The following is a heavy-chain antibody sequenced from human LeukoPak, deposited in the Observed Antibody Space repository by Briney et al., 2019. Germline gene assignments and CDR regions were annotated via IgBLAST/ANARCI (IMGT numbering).Heavy chain of an antibody. CDR2: ISDDGTNT. V-gene: IGHV3-74*01. CDR3: ARDKEIEGMDV. J-gene: IGHJ6*02. D-gene: IGHD5-24*01. Sequence: PGGSLRLSCAASGFTFSSHWMHWVRQAPGKGLVWVSRISDDGTNTNYADSVKGRFTISRDNDKNTLYLQMNSLRAEDTALYYCARDKEIEGMDVWGQGTTVTVSS. CDR1: GFTFSSHW.